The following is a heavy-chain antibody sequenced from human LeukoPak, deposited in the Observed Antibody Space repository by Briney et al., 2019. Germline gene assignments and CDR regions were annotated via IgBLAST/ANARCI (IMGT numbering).Heavy chain of an antibody. CDR2: IKQDGSEK. J-gene: IGHJ5*02. V-gene: IGHV3-7*01. D-gene: IGHD3-10*01. CDR1: GFTFSSYW. CDR3: ARDCDSGSYEGSWFDP. Sequence: PGGSLRLSCAASGFTFSSYWMSWVRQAPGKGLEWVANIKQDGSEKYYVDSVKGRFTISRDNAKNSLYLQMNSLRAVDTAVYYCARDCDSGSYEGSWFDPWGQGTLVTVSS.